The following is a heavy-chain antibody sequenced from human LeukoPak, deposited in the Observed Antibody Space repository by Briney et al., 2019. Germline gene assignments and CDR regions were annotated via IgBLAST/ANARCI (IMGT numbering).Heavy chain of an antibody. Sequence: PGGSLRLSCAASGFTFSSYAMHWVRQAPGKGLGWVAVISYDGSNKYYADSVKGRFTISRDNSKNTLYLQMNSLRAEDTAVYYCARDSRERGYDYFDYWGQGTLVTVSS. CDR1: GFTFSSYA. CDR2: ISYDGSNK. J-gene: IGHJ4*02. D-gene: IGHD5-12*01. CDR3: ARDSRERGYDYFDY. V-gene: IGHV3-30-3*01.